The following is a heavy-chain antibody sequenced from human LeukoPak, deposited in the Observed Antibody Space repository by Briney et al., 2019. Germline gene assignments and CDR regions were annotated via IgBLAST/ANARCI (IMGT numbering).Heavy chain of an antibody. CDR3: ASSRGWSSSWYGY. CDR1: GGSISSYY. V-gene: IGHV4-4*07. J-gene: IGHJ4*02. D-gene: IGHD6-13*01. Sequence: KPSETLSLTCTVSGGSISSYYWSWIRQPAGKGLEWIGRIYTTGSTNYNPSLKSRVNMSVDTSKNQFSLKLSSVTAADTAVYCCASSRGWSSSWYGYWGQGTLVTVSS. CDR2: IYTTGST.